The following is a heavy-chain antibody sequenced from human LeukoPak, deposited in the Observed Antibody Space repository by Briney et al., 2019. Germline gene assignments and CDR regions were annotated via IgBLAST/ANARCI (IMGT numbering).Heavy chain of an antibody. V-gene: IGHV3-11*01. CDR1: GFIFSDYY. CDR3: AREDGSPWEDYYGMDV. J-gene: IGHJ6*02. Sequence: GGSLRLSCAASGFIFSDYYMTWIRQAPGKGLEWVSYISGSGRTIYYGDSVKGRLTISRDNAKKSVFLQMNSLRAEDTAVYYCAREDGSPWEDYYGMDVWGQGTTVTVSS. D-gene: IGHD1-26*01. CDR2: ISGSGRTI.